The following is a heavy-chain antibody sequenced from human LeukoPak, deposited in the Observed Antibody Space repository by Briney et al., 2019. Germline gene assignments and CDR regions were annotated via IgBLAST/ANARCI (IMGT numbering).Heavy chain of an antibody. Sequence: ASVKVSCKASSYPFASYGISWVRQAPGEGLEWMGRISPYNGNTNYARNLQGRVTMTTDTSTSTAYMELRSLRSDDTAVYYCARVKSSSDSYYFDYWGQGTLVTVSS. V-gene: IGHV1-18*01. CDR1: SYPFASYG. CDR3: ARVKSSSDSYYFDY. CDR2: ISPYNGNT. D-gene: IGHD3-22*01. J-gene: IGHJ4*02.